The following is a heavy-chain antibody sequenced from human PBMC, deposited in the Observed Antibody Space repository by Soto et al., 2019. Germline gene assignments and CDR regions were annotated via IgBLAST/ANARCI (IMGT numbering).Heavy chain of an antibody. D-gene: IGHD4-17*01. CDR1: GASISRTYW. Sequence: TVSLTCAVSGASISRTYWWSWVRQPPGQGLEWLGEIYHSGSTYYNPSLRSRVAISVDTSQNLFSLTLTSGTAEDTAGYYCTHRHPTHFTMTTEENWFDPWGQGTPVTVSS. CDR2: IYHSGST. V-gene: IGHV4-4*02. J-gene: IGHJ5*02. CDR3: THRHPTHFTMTTEENWFDP.